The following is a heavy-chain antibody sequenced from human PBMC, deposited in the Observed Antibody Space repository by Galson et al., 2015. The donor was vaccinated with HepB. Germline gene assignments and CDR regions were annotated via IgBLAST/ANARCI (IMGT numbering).Heavy chain of an antibody. D-gene: IGHD6-25*01. CDR2: IDWDDDK. CDR1: GFSLSTSAMC. V-gene: IGHV2-70*11. Sequence: ALVKPTQTLTLTCTFSGFSLSTSAMCVSWIRQPPGKALEWLARIDWDDDKYYGTSLKTRLTISKDTSKNQVVLTMTNMDPVDTATYYCARILAGSRLNYFDYWGQGTLVTVSS. CDR3: ARILAGSRLNYFDY. J-gene: IGHJ4*02.